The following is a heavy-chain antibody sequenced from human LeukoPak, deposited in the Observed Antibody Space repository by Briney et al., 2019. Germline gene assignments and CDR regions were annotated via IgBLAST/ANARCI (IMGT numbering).Heavy chain of an antibody. D-gene: IGHD2-2*01. CDR1: GFTFSSYA. CDR2: ISYDGSNK. Sequence: GGSLRLSCAASGFTFSSYAMHGVRQAPGRGLECVAVISYDGSNKYYADSVKGRFTISRDNSKNTLYLQMNSLRAEDTAVYYCARAFSDFVVVPAVDYYYYGMDVWGQGTTVTVSS. J-gene: IGHJ6*02. V-gene: IGHV3-30-3*01. CDR3: ARAFSDFVVVPAVDYYYYGMDV.